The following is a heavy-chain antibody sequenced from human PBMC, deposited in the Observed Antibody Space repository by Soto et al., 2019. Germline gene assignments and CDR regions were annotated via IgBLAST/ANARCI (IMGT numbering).Heavy chain of an antibody. CDR1: GDSISSAGYY. CDR2: ILFTGST. J-gene: IGHJ5*02. CDR3: ARVRRYGNSGFAGP. D-gene: IGHD6-13*01. V-gene: IGHV4-31*03. Sequence: QLQLQESGPGLVKPSQTLSLTCTVSGDSISSAGYYWGWIRQHPGKGLECIGYILFTGSTSYNPSLKHRVTISVDTSENQFSLKLRSVSAADTAVYYCARVRRYGNSGFAGPWGQGTRVIVSS.